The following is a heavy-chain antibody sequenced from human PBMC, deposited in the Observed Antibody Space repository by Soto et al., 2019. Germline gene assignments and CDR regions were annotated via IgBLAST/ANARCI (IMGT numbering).Heavy chain of an antibody. J-gene: IGHJ4*02. CDR3: AKAVPPFVVVTASDY. D-gene: IGHD2-21*02. V-gene: IGHV3-30*18. CDR2: ISYDGTNK. CDR1: GFTFRNFG. Sequence: GGSLRLSCAASGFTFRNFGMHWVRQAPGKGLEWVAVISYDGTNKYYADSVKGRFAISRDNSKNTLYLQINSLRAEDTAVYYCAKAVPPFVVVTASDYWGQGTLVTVS.